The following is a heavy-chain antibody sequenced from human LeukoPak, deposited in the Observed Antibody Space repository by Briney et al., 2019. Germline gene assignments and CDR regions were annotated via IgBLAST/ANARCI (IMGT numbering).Heavy chain of an antibody. D-gene: IGHD5-18*01. Sequence: GGSLRLSCAASGFTFSSYGMSWVRQAPGKGLEWVSSISSSSSYIYYADSVKGRFTISRDNAKNSLYLQMNSLRADDTAVYYCARRGYSYGSDYWGQGTLVTVSS. CDR3: ARRGYSYGSDY. CDR1: GFTFSSYG. J-gene: IGHJ4*02. V-gene: IGHV3-21*01. CDR2: ISSSSSYI.